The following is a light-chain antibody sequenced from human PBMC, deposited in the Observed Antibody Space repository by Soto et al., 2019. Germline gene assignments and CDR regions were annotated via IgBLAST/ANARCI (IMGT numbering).Light chain of an antibody. J-gene: IGLJ2*01. CDR3: ALYMGRGISV. V-gene: IGLV8-61*01. CDR2: NPN. Sequence: QAVVTQEPSFSVSPGGTVTLTCGLTSGSVSTTYYPSWYQQTPGQAPRTLIYNPNTRSSGVPDRFSASILGNKAALTITGAQPDDESEYYRALYMGRGISVFGGGTKLTVL. CDR1: SGSVSTTYY.